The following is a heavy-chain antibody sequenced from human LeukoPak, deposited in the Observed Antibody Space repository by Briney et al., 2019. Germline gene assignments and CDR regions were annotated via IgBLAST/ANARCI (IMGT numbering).Heavy chain of an antibody. J-gene: IGHJ4*02. CDR1: GGTFSSYA. D-gene: IGHD4-23*01. CDR2: IIPIFGTA. CDR3: ARDYGGNRPFDY. V-gene: IGHV1-69*01. Sequence: SVKVSCKASGGTFSSYAISWVRQAPGQGLEWMGGIIPIFGTANYAQKFQGRVTITADESTSTAYMELSSLRSEDTAVYYCARDYGGNRPFDYWGQGTLVTVSS.